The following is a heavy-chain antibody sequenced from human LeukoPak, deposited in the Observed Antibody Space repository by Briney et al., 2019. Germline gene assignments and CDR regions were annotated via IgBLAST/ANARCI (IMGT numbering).Heavy chain of an antibody. J-gene: IGHJ1*01. Sequence: PGGSLRLSCAASGFTVSSNYMSWVRQAPGKGLEWVANIKQDGSEKYYVDSVRGRFSISRDSSKNSLYLQMNSLRADDTAVYYCARVITVYNVYEEVAEYFQYWGQGTLVTVSS. CDR1: GFTVSSNY. CDR3: ARVITVYNVYEEVAEYFQY. V-gene: IGHV3-7*01. D-gene: IGHD5/OR15-5a*01. CDR2: IKQDGSEK.